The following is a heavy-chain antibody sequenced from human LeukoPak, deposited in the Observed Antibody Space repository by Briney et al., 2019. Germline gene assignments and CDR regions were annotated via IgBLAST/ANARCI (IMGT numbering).Heavy chain of an antibody. D-gene: IGHD1-26*01. J-gene: IGHJ4*02. CDR2: IYRGDGT. V-gene: IGHV3-66*02. CDR1: GFTVSSNY. CDR3: AIFPPPQPPQVGATDY. Sequence: GGSLRLSCAASGFTVSSNYMSWVRQAPGKGLEWVSVIYRGDGTYYADSVRGRFTISRDNSKNTLYLQMSSLRVEDTAVYYCAIFPPPQPPQVGATDYWGQGTLVTVSS.